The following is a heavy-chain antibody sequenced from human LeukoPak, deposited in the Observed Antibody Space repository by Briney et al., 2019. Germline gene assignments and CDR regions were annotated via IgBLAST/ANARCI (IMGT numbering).Heavy chain of an antibody. CDR2: ISRSSSII. J-gene: IGHJ4*02. D-gene: IGHD3-3*01. Sequence: GGSLRLSCAASGFTFSSYSMTWVRQAPGKGLEWVSYISRSSSIIYYADSVKGRFTISRDNAKNSLSLQMNSLRAEDTAVFYCARDQYDTWSRRGNFDSWGQGTLVIVSS. CDR3: ARDQYDTWSRRGNFDS. CDR1: GFTFSSYS. V-gene: IGHV3-48*01.